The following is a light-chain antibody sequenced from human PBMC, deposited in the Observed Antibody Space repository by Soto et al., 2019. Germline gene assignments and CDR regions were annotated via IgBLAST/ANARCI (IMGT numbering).Light chain of an antibody. V-gene: IGLV2-14*01. Sequence: QSVLTQPASVSGSPGQSITISCTGTSSDVGGYNYVSWYQLHPGKAPKLMIYEVSNRPSGVSNRFSGSKSGNTASLTISGLQAEDEADYYCTSYTSSSTLGVVGGGTKVTVL. CDR2: EVS. CDR1: SSDVGGYNY. CDR3: TSYTSSSTLGV. J-gene: IGLJ2*01.